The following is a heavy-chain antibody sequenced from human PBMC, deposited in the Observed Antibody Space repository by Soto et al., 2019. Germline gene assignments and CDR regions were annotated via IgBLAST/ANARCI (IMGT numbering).Heavy chain of an antibody. J-gene: IGHJ4*02. Sequence: QVQLQELGPGLVKPSQTLSLTCTVSGGSISSGDYYWSWIRQPPGKGLEWIGYIYYSGSTYYNPSLKSRVTISVDTSKNQFSLKLSSVTAADTAVYYCARGVTYYYDSSGYYVDYWGQGTLVTVSS. CDR2: IYYSGST. D-gene: IGHD3-22*01. V-gene: IGHV4-30-4*01. CDR3: ARGVTYYYDSSGYYVDY. CDR1: GGSISSGDYY.